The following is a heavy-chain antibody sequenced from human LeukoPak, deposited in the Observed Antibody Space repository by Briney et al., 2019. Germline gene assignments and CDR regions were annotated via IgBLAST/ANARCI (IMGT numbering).Heavy chain of an antibody. V-gene: IGHV1-8*01. CDR1: GYTFTSYD. Sequence: GASVKVSCKASGYTFTSYDINWVRQATGQGLEWMGWMNPNSGNTGYAQKFQGRVTMTRNTSISTAYMELSSLRSEDTAVYYCARTSGWHFTIDYWDQGTLVTVSS. CDR3: ARTSGWHFTIDY. D-gene: IGHD6-19*01. CDR2: MNPNSGNT. J-gene: IGHJ4*02.